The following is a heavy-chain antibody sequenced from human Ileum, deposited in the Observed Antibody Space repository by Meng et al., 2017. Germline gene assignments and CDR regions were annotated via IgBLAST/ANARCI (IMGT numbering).Heavy chain of an antibody. D-gene: IGHD2-2*01. J-gene: IGHJ4*02. Sequence: GGSLRLSCVVSGFTFSNYWISWFRQAPGKGPEWVAHIKADGSEIYYADSVKGRFTISRDNAKNSLYMQMNSLRADDTAMYYCARDPASRVPFDSWGQGSLVTVSS. V-gene: IGHV3-7*01. CDR3: ARDPASRVPFDS. CDR1: GFTFSNYW. CDR2: IKADGSEI.